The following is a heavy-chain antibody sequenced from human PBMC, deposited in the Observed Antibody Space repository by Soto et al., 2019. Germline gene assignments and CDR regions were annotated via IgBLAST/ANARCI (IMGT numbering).Heavy chain of an antibody. Sequence: QVQLQESGPGLVKPSQTLSLTCTVSGDSISSGVYYWSWIRQHPGKGLEWIGYVYYTGSTYYNPSLKSRLSISVDTSKNQFSLNLSSVTAADTAVYYCARAFRIAVAVFGWFDPWGQGTLVTVSS. J-gene: IGHJ5*02. CDR3: ARAFRIAVAVFGWFDP. CDR1: GDSISSGVYY. V-gene: IGHV4-31*03. D-gene: IGHD6-19*01. CDR2: VYYTGST.